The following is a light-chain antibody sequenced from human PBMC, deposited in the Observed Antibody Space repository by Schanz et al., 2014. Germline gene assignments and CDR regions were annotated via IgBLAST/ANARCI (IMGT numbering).Light chain of an antibody. CDR3: QQYGISRFT. J-gene: IGKJ3*01. CDR2: GAS. CDR1: QSVSSSY. V-gene: IGKV3-20*01. Sequence: EIVLTQSPGTLSLSPGERATLSCRASQSVSSSYLAWYQQKPGQAPRLLIYGASSRPTGIPDRFSGSGSGTDFTLTISSLEPEDFAVYYCQQYGISRFTFGPGTKVDIK.